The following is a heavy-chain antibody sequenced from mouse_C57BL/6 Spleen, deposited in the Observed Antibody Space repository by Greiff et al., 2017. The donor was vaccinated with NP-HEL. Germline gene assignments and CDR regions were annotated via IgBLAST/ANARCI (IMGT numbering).Heavy chain of an antibody. CDR3: ARNSPDGYYAMDY. D-gene: IGHD2-3*01. CDR2: IWSGGST. J-gene: IGHJ4*01. V-gene: IGHV2-2*01. Sequence: QVQLQQSGPGLVQPSQCLSITCTVSGFSLTSYGVHWVRQSPGKGLEWLGVIWSGGSTDYNAAFISRLSISKDNSKSQVFFKMNSLQADDTAIYYCARNSPDGYYAMDYWGQGTSVTVSS. CDR1: GFSLTSYG.